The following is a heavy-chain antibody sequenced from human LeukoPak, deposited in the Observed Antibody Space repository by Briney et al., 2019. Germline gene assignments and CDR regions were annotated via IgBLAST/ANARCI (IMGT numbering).Heavy chain of an antibody. CDR2: IRSKADSYAT. CDR1: GFTFSGSA. Sequence: GGSLRLSCAASGFTFSGSAMHWVRQASGKGLEWVGRIRSKADSYATAYAASVRGRFTISRDDSKNTAYLQMNSLKTEDTAVYYCARSGEYIAAFDPWGQGTLVTVSS. CDR3: ARSGEYIAAFDP. J-gene: IGHJ5*02. V-gene: IGHV3-73*01. D-gene: IGHD6-13*01.